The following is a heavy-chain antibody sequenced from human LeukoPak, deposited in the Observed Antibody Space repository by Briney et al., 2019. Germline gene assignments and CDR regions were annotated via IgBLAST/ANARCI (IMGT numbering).Heavy chain of an antibody. CDR3: ARDQLSGPSSY. CDR1: GFTFSSYG. CDR2: IWYDGSNK. Sequence: GRSLRLSCAASGFTFSSYGMHWVRQAPGKGLEWVAVIWYDGSNKYYADSVKGRFTISRDNSKNTLYLQMNSLRAEDTAVYYCARDQLSGPSSYWGQGTLVTVSS. V-gene: IGHV3-33*01. J-gene: IGHJ4*02. D-gene: IGHD2-2*01.